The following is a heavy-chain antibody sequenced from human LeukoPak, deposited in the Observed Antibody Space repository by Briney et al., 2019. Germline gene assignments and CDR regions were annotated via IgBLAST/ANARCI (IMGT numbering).Heavy chain of an antibody. CDR3: ARDRDYYGSGSRAFDI. Sequence: PGGSLRLSCAVSGFTFSGYAIHWIRQAPGKGLEWVAIISYDGSTKYYADSVKGRFTISRDNSKSTLYLQMNSLRAEDMAVYYCARDRDYYGSGSRAFDIWGQGTMVTVSS. D-gene: IGHD3-10*01. V-gene: IGHV3-30-3*01. CDR2: ISYDGSTK. CDR1: GFTFSGYA. J-gene: IGHJ3*02.